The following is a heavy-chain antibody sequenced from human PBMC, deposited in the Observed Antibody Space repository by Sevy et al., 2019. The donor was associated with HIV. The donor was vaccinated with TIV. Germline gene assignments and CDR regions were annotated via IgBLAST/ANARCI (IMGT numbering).Heavy chain of an antibody. D-gene: IGHD5-12*01. J-gene: IGHJ4*02. CDR2: ISSSGSTI. Sequence: GGSLRLSCAVSGFTFSIYAMSWVRQAPGKGLEWVSYISSSGSTIYYADSVKGRFTISRDNAKNSLYLQMNSLRAEDTAVYYCARDDRGYSGYDRGNFDYWGQGTLVTVSS. CDR3: ARDDRGYSGYDRGNFDY. CDR1: GFTFSIYA. V-gene: IGHV3-48*03.